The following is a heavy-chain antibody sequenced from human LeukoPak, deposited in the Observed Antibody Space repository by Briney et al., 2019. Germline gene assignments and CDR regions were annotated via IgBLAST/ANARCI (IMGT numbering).Heavy chain of an antibody. CDR2: IRSKAYGGTT. D-gene: IGHD3-3*01. J-gene: IGHJ3*02. CDR1: GFTFGDYA. Sequence: PGRSLRLSCTASGFTFGDYAMSWVRQTPGKGLEWVGFIRSKAYGGTTEYAASVKGRFTISRDDSKSIAYLQMNSLKTEDTAVYYCMRSYYDFWSGSPHDAFDIWGQGTMVTVSS. V-gene: IGHV3-49*04. CDR3: MRSYYDFWSGSPHDAFDI.